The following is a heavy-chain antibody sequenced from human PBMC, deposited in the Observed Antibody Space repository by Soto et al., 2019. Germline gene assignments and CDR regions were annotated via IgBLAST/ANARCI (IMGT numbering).Heavy chain of an antibody. CDR2: ISTYNGNT. D-gene: IGHD2-15*01. CDR1: GYTFTSYD. Sequence: ASVKVSCKASGYTFTSYDMSWVRQDPGQGLEWMGWISTYNGNTNYAQKLQGRVTMTTDTSTSTAYMELRSLRSDDTAVYYCARGFRVAATRWWFDPWGQGTLVTVSS. V-gene: IGHV1-18*01. CDR3: ARGFRVAATRWWFDP. J-gene: IGHJ5*02.